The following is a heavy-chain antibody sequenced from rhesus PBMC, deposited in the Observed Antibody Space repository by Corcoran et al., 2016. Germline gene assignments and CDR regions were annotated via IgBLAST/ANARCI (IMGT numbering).Heavy chain of an antibody. CDR1: GGSISCNW. V-gene: IGHV4-173*01. CDR3: ARRAYSNYGLDS. D-gene: IGHD4-23*01. Sequence: QLQLQESGPGLVKPSETLSLTCAVPGGSISCNWWSWIRPPPGKGLEWIGRFSGSGGSNSYNHSLKSRVTISTDTSKNQLSLKLSSVTAADTAVYYCARRAYSNYGLDSWGQGVVVTVSS. CDR2: FSGSGGSN. J-gene: IGHJ6*01.